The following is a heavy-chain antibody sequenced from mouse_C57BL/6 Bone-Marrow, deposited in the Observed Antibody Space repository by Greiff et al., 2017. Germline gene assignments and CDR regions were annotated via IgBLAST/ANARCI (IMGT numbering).Heavy chain of an antibody. CDR1: GFTFSSYG. CDR2: ISSGGSYP. CDR3: ARHRSLLWLPYYFDY. D-gene: IGHD2-2*01. V-gene: IGHV5-6*01. Sequence: VQLKESGGDLVKPGGSLKLSCAASGFTFSSYGMSWVRQTPDKRLEWVATISSGGSYPYYPDSVKGRFTISRDNAKNTLYLQMSSLKSEDTAMYYCARHRSLLWLPYYFDYWGQGTTLTVSS. J-gene: IGHJ2*01.